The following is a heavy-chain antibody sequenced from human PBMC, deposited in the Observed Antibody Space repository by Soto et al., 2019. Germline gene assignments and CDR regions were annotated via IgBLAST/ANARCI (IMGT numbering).Heavy chain of an antibody. V-gene: IGHV3-33*01. J-gene: IGHJ5*02. CDR1: GFTFSSYG. D-gene: IGHD3-3*01. Sequence: LRLSCAASGFTFSSYGMHWVRQAPGKGLEWVAVIWYDGSNKYYADSVKGRFTISRDNSKNTLYLQMNSLRAEDTAVYYCARAGYDFWSGYPGWFDPWGQGTLVTVSS. CDR3: ARAGYDFWSGYPGWFDP. CDR2: IWYDGSNK.